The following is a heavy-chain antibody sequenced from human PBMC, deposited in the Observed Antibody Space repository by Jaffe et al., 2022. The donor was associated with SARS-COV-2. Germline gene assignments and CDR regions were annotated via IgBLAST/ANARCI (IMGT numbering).Heavy chain of an antibody. V-gene: IGHV4-61*02. D-gene: IGHD6-13*01. J-gene: IGHJ6*02. CDR1: GGSISSGSYY. CDR3: ARGLKQQPTGQNYGMDV. CDR2: IYTSGST. Sequence: QVQLQESGPGLVKPSQTLSLTCTVSGGSISSGSYYWSWIRQPAGKGLEWIGRIYTSGSTNYNPSLKSRVTISVDTSKNQFSLKLSSVTAADTAVYYCARGLKQQPTGQNYGMDVWGQGTTVTVSS.